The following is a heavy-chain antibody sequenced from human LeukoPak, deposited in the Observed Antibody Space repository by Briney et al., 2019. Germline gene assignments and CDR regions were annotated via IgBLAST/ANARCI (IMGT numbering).Heavy chain of an antibody. CDR2: ISWNSGSI. CDR1: GFTFDDYA. Sequence: SLRLSCAASGFTFDDYAMHWVRQAPGKGLEWVSGISWNSGSIGYADSVKGRFTISRDNAKNSLYLQMNSLRAEDTALYYCARVPYDSSGFLFDYWGQGTLVTVSS. V-gene: IGHV3-9*01. CDR3: ARVPYDSSGFLFDY. D-gene: IGHD3-22*01. J-gene: IGHJ4*02.